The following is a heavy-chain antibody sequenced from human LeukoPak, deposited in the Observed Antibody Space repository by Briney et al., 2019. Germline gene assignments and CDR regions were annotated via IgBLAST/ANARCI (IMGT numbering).Heavy chain of an antibody. CDR3: ARLDEYYDFWNGLAQFARWDQNWFDP. J-gene: IGHJ5*02. V-gene: IGHV3-7*03. CDR1: GFTFSSYW. Sequence: GGSLRLSCAASGFTFSSYWMSWVRQAPGKGLEWVANIKQDGSEKYYVDSVKGRFTISRDNAKNSLYLQMNSLRAEDTAVYYCARLDEYYDFWNGLAQFARWDQNWFDPWGQGTLVTVSS. CDR2: IKQDGSEK. D-gene: IGHD3-3*01.